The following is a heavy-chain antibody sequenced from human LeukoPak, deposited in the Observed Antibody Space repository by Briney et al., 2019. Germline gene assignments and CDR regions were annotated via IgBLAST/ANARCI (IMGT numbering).Heavy chain of an antibody. Sequence: GGSLRLSCAASGFTFNTYAMSWVRQAPWERLQWVSGISDNTYYAESVRGRFTISRNNSKNTQYLQMNSLRAEDTAVYYCARHTSSWLIDYWGQGTLVTVSS. J-gene: IGHJ4*02. CDR2: ISDNT. CDR3: ARHTSSWLIDY. V-gene: IGHV3-23*01. D-gene: IGHD5-12*01. CDR1: GFTFNTYA.